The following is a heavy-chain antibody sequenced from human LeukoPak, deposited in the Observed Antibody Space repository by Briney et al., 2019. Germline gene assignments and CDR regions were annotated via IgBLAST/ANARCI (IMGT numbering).Heavy chain of an antibody. D-gene: IGHD3-22*01. J-gene: IGHJ3*02. V-gene: IGHV1-2*02. CDR2: INPNSGGT. CDR3: ARVKKTYYYDSSRIPGAFDI. CDR1: GYTFTGYY. Sequence: ASVKVSCKASGYTFTGYYMHWVRQAPGQGLEWMGWINPNSGGTNYAQKFQGRVTMTRDTSISTAYIELSRLRSDDTAVYYCARVKKTYYYDSSRIPGAFDIWGQGTMVTVSS.